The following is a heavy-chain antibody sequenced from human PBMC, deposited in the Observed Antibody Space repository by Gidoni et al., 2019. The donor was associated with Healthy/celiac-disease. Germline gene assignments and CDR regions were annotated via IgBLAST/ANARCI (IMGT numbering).Heavy chain of an antibody. J-gene: IGHJ4*02. CDR1: GFTFSSYA. D-gene: IGHD3-22*01. V-gene: IGHV3-23*01. Sequence: EVQLLESGGGLVQPGGSLRLSCAASGFTFSSYAMSWVRQAPGKGLGWVSAISGSGGSTYYADSVKGRFTISRDNSKNTLYLQMNSLRAEDTAVYYCAKDRNYYDSSGSYWGQGTLVTVSS. CDR2: ISGSGGST. CDR3: AKDRNYYDSSGSY.